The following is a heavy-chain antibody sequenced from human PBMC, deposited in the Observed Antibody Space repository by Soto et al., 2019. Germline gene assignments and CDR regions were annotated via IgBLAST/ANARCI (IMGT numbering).Heavy chain of an antibody. CDR1: GFTFSRYV. V-gene: IGHV3-23*01. J-gene: IGHJ4*01. CDR3: ARDRLRFLGGYFDY. D-gene: IGHD3-3*01. Sequence: PGGSLRLSCAASGFTFSRYVMSWVRQAPGKGLEWVSAIGGGGSSTYYADSVKGRFTISRDTSRNSLYLQMNSLRAEDTAIYYCARDRLRFLGGYFDYWGQGSLVTVSS. CDR2: IGGGGSST.